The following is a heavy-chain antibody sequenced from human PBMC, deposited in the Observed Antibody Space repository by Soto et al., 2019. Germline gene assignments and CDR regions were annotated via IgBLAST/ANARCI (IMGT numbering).Heavy chain of an antibody. J-gene: IGHJ4*02. CDR1: GYSFTSYW. CDR2: IDPSDSYT. D-gene: IGHD2-15*01. V-gene: IGHV5-10-1*01. CDR3: ARAYCSGGSCYWFLDY. Sequence: GESLKISCKGSGYSFTSYWISWVRQMPGKGLEWMGSIDPSDSYTNYSPSFQGHVTISADKSISTAYLQWSSLKASDTAMYYCARAYCSGGSCYWFLDYWGQGTLVTVSS.